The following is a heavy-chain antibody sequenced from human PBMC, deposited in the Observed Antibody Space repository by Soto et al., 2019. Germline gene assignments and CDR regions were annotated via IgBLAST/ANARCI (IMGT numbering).Heavy chain of an antibody. V-gene: IGHV3-11*06. CDR2: ISPGSRYP. D-gene: IGHD2-15*01. Sequence: KTGGSLRLSCAGSGFTFGDSYMSWIRQAPGKGLEWLSYISPGSRYPAYADSVKGRFTISRDNAKRSLYLQMMSLTAEDTAIYYCVRGGGGGLFDPWGQGTMVTGSS. CDR1: GFTFGDSY. CDR3: VRGGGGGLFDP. J-gene: IGHJ5*02.